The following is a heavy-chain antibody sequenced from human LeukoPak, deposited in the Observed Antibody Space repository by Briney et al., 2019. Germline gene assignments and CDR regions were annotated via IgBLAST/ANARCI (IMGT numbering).Heavy chain of an antibody. J-gene: IGHJ4*02. D-gene: IGHD6-13*01. CDR1: GGTFSSCT. V-gene: IGHV1-69*04. Sequence: SVKVSCKASGGTFSSCTISWVRQAPGQGLEWMGRIIPILGIANFAQKFQGRVTITADKSTSTAYMELSSLRSEDTAVYYCARDQEAAGTRGIYYFDYWGQGTLVTVSS. CDR3: ARDQEAAGTRGIYYFDY. CDR2: IIPILGIA.